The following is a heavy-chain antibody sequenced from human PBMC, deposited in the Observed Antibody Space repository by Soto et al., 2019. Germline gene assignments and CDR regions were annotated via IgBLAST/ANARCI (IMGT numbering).Heavy chain of an antibody. CDR2: ISAYNGNI. V-gene: IGHV1-18*04. CDR1: VYTFTSYG. CDR3: ARVEDYFDSSGYAH. D-gene: IGHD3-22*01. J-gene: IGHJ4*02. Sequence: ASVKVSCKTSVYTFTSYGITWVRQAPGQGLEWMGWISAYNGNINYAQKLQGRVTMTTDTSTSTAYMELRSLTSDDTAVYYCARVEDYFDSSGYAHWGQGTLVTVSS.